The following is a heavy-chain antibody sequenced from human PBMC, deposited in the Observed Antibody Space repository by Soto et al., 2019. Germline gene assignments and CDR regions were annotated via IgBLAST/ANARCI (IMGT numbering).Heavy chain of an antibody. CDR3: TSEHEGDY. CDR2: ISYDGSDK. J-gene: IGHJ4*02. V-gene: IGHV3-30*03. Sequence: QVRLVESGGGVVQPGRSLRLSCAASGLTFSNYAVHWARQAPGKGPEWVAVISYDGSDKKYADSVKGRFTISRDNSKNTVYLQMNALRAEDTAVYYCTSEHEGDYWGQGTLVTVSS. D-gene: IGHD2-21*01. CDR1: GLTFSNYA.